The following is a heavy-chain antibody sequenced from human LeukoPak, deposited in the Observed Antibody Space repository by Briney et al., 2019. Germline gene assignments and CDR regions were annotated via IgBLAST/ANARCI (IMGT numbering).Heavy chain of an antibody. Sequence: RPSETLSLTCTVSGGSISSSSYYWGWIRQPPGKGLEWIGSIYYSGSTYYNPSLKSRVTISVDTAKNQFSLKLSSVTAADTAVYYCARVQTGTTLGEFDYWGQGTLVTVSS. CDR2: IYYSGST. CDR1: GGSISSSSYY. D-gene: IGHD1-1*01. J-gene: IGHJ4*02. V-gene: IGHV4-39*07. CDR3: ARVQTGTTLGEFDY.